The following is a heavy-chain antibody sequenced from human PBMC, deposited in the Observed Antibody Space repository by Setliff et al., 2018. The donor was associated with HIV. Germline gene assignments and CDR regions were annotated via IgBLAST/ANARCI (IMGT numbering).Heavy chain of an antibody. CDR3: AREYHIGPAGTRVANYFDY. V-gene: IGHV1-46*01. D-gene: IGHD6-13*01. Sequence: ASVKVSCKTSGYSFTSHFMHWVRQAPGQGLEWMGIINPSDGATTYAGRFQGRLTMTSDTSTTTVYMELSSLRSEDMAVYFCAREYHIGPAGTRVANYFDYWGQGTLVTVSS. CDR2: INPSDGAT. J-gene: IGHJ4*02. CDR1: GYSFTSHF.